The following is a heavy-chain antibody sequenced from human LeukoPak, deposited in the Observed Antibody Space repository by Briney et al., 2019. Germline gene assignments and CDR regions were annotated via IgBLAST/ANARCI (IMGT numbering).Heavy chain of an antibody. J-gene: IGHJ6*03. CDR2: MYYSGNT. D-gene: IGHD6-19*01. V-gene: IGHV4-39*07. Sequence: SETLSLTCIVSGGSISSSSYYWGWIRQPPGKGLEWIGIMYYSGNTYYNPSLKSRVTISVDTSKNQFSLKLSSVTAADTAVYYCARVGIAVANYYYYYMDVWGKGTTVTVSS. CDR3: ARVGIAVANYYYYYMDV. CDR1: GGSISSSSYY.